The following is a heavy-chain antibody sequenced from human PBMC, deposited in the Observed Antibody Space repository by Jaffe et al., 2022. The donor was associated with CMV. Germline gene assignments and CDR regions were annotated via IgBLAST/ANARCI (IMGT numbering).Heavy chain of an antibody. CDR2: IYYSGST. CDR1: GGSISSYY. D-gene: IGHD6-13*01. CDR3: ARALGEAEAAAGTGDAFDI. Sequence: QVQLQESGPGLVKPSETLSLTCTVSGGSISSYYWSWIRQPPGKGLEWIGYIYYSGSTNYNPSLKSRVTISVDTSKNQFSLKLSSVTAADTAVYYCARALGEAEAAAGTGDAFDIWGQGTMVTVSS. J-gene: IGHJ3*02. V-gene: IGHV4-59*01.